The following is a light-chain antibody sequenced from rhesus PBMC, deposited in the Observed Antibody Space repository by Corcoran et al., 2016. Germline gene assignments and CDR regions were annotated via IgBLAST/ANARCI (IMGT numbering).Light chain of an antibody. CDR3: RQFNSVPWT. V-gene: IGKV1-21*01. CDR1: QGISNW. J-gene: IGKJ1*01. CDR2: KAS. Sequence: DIQMTQSPSSLSASVGDRVTITCRASQGISNWLAWYQQKPGKALKVLSYKASRLQSGVPSRFSGSGPGTDFTLTISSLQPEDFGIYFCRQFNSVPWTFGQGTKVEV.